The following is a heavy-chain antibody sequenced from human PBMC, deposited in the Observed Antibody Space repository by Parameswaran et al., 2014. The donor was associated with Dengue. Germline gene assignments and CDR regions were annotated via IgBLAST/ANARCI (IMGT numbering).Heavy chain of an antibody. D-gene: IGHD6-13*01. V-gene: IGHV3-20*03. CDR3: AREAAAADYYYYMDV. CDR2: INWSGGST. J-gene: IGHJ6*03. Sequence: RWIRQPPGKGLERVSGINWSGGSTGYADSVKGRFTISRDNAKNSLYLQMNSLRAEDTALYYCAREAAAADYYYYMDVWGKGTTVTVSS.